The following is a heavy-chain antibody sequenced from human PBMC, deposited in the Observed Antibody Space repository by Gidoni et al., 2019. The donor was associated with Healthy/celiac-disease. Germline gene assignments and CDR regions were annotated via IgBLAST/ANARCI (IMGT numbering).Heavy chain of an antibody. CDR1: GFTFSSYA. CDR2: IRGSGGST. J-gene: IGHJ4*02. Sequence: EVQLLESGGGLVQPGGSLRLSCAASGFTFSSYAMSWVRQAPGKGLEWVSAIRGSGGSTYYADSVKGRFTISRDNSKNTLYLQMNSLRAEDTAVYYCAEGDTAMVPIDYWGQGTLVTVSS. D-gene: IGHD5-18*01. V-gene: IGHV3-23*01. CDR3: AEGDTAMVPIDY.